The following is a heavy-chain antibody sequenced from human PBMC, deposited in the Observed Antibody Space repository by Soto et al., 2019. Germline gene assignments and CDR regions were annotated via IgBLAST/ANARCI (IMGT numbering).Heavy chain of an antibody. V-gene: IGHV3-30*04. CDR2: ISYDGSNK. D-gene: IGHD1-26*01. CDR1: GFTFSRYA. CDR3: AKDPPEATCRANYFDY. J-gene: IGHJ4*02. Sequence: QVQLVESGGGVVQPGTSQRLSCVSSGFTFSRYAMHWVRQAPGKGPEWVAIISYDGSNKYYADPVKGRFTISRDNSKNTLYLQMNGLRVEDTAVYYCAKDPPEATCRANYFDYWGQGTLVTVSS.